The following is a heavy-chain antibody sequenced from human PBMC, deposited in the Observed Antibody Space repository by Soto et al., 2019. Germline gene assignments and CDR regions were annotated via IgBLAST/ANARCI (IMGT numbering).Heavy chain of an antibody. CDR3: AKGPHSGNYRAFAF. D-gene: IGHD1-26*01. CDR1: GFTFSSYA. Sequence: PGGSLRLSCAASGFTFSSYAMSWVRQAPGKGLEWVSVVSGSAATTYYADSVKGRFTISRDNSKNTLYLQMNSLRADDTAVYYCAKGPHSGNYRAFAFWGQGTLVTVSS. CDR2: VSGSAATT. V-gene: IGHV3-23*01. J-gene: IGHJ4*02.